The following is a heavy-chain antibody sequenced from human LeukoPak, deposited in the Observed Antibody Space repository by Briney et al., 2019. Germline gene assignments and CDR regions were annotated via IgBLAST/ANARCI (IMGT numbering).Heavy chain of an antibody. V-gene: IGHV3-7*01. J-gene: IGHJ4*02. Sequence: GGSLRLSCAASGFTFSSYWMSWVRQAPGKGLEWVANIKQDEIEKYFVDSVKGRFTLSRDNAKNSLYLQMNSLRAEDTAVYYCARGYCSGSSCYSGFYFDYWGQGTLVTVSS. CDR2: IKQDEIEK. D-gene: IGHD2-15*01. CDR3: ARGYCSGSSCYSGFYFDY. CDR1: GFTFSSYW.